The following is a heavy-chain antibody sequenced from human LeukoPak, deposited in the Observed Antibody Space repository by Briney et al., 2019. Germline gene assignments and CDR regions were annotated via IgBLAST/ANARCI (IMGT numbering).Heavy chain of an antibody. CDR1: GLTFSDYY. CDR2: ISSSSSYI. Sequence: GGSLRLSCAASGLTFSDYYMNWVRQAPGKGLEWVSSISSSSSYIYYADSVKGRFTISRDNAKNSLYLQMNSLRAEDTAVYYCAREPPMEADDSSGYADAFDIWGQGTMVTVSS. D-gene: IGHD3-22*01. V-gene: IGHV3-21*01. CDR3: AREPPMEADDSSGYADAFDI. J-gene: IGHJ3*02.